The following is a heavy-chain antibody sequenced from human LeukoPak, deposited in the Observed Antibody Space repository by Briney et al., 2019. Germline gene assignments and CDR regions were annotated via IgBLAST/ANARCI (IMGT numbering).Heavy chain of an antibody. D-gene: IGHD5-18*01. Sequence: GGSLRLSCAASGFTVSSNYMSWVRQAPGKGLEWVSVIYSGGSTYYADSVKGRFTISRDNSKNTLYLQMNSLRAEDTAVYYCASAGQGGYSPHRLPHYYGTDVWGKGTTVTVSS. J-gene: IGHJ6*04. V-gene: IGHV3-53*01. CDR3: ASAGQGGYSPHRLPHYYGTDV. CDR2: IYSGGST. CDR1: GFTVSSNY.